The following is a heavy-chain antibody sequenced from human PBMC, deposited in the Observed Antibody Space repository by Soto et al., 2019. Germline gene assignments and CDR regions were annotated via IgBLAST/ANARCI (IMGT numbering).Heavy chain of an antibody. CDR1: GFDFGSFG. D-gene: IGHD1-26*01. J-gene: IGHJ6*02. V-gene: IGHV1-58*02. CDR3: SADHPHMAMGWPV. CDR2: IVVVSGST. Sequence: CKASGFDFGSFGIQFLRQTRGRGLEWIGWIVVVSGSTNYARQFQGRVAISRDMSSSTAYLDLYDLKSDDTAVYFCSADHPHMAMGWPVWGQGTTVTVSS.